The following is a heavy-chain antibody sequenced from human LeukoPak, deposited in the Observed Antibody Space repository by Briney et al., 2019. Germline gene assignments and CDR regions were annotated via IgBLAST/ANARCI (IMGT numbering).Heavy chain of an antibody. CDR1: GYTFTSCA. Sequence: ASVKVSCKASGYTFTSCAISWVRQAPGQGLEWMGWISAYNGNTNSAQKLQGRFTMTTDTSTSTAYMELRGLRSDDTAVYYCARLNYRPIIKFFDYWGQGTLVTVSS. V-gene: IGHV1-18*01. CDR3: ARLNYRPIIKFFDY. D-gene: IGHD4-11*01. J-gene: IGHJ4*02. CDR2: ISAYNGNT.